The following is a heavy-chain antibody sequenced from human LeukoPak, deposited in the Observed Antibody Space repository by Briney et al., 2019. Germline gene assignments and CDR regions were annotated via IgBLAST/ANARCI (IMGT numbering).Heavy chain of an antibody. CDR2: ISYDGSNK. V-gene: IGHV3-30*03. CDR3: ALPIGNYYYYYGMDV. CDR1: GFTFSSYG. D-gene: IGHD1-26*01. Sequence: GGSLRLSCAASGFTFSSYGMHWVRQAPGKGLEWVAVISYDGSNKYYADSVKGRFTISRDNSKNTLYLQMNSLRAEDTAVYYCALPIGNYYYYYGMDVWGQGTTVTVSS. J-gene: IGHJ6*02.